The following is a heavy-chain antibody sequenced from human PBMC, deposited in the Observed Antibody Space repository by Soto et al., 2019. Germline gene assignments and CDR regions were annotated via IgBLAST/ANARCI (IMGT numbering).Heavy chain of an antibody. CDR1: GYTFTSYD. J-gene: IGHJ4*02. CDR2: LNPNTGNS. D-gene: IGHD1-1*01. V-gene: IGHV1-8*01. Sequence: ASVKVSCKAYGYTFTSYDIYWVRQATGQGLERMGWLNPNTGNSGYAQKFQGRITVTSDTSINTVHMELSSLRSEDTAVYYCARRAETNGWNGFGADKYYFDFWGQGTLVTVSS. CDR3: ARRAETNGWNGFGADKYYFDF.